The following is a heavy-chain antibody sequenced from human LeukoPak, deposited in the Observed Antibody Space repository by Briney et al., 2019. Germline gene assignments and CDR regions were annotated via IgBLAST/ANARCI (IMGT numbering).Heavy chain of an antibody. J-gene: IGHJ4*02. CDR3: ARDRSSYDILTDFDY. Sequence: ASVTVSCKASRYTFTSYYMHWVRQAPGQGLEWMGIINPSGGSTSYAQKFQGRVTMTRDTSTGTVYMELSSLRSEDTAVYYCARDRSSYDILTDFDYWGQGTLVTVSS. CDR1: RYTFTSYY. D-gene: IGHD3-9*01. V-gene: IGHV1-46*01. CDR2: INPSGGST.